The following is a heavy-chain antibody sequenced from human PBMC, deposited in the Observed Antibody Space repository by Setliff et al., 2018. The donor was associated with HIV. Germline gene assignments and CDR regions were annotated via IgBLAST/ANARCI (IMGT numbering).Heavy chain of an antibody. V-gene: IGHV4-38-2*01. Sequence: SETLSLTCAVSGYSISSGHYWGWIRQPPGKGLEWIGSIYHSGTTYDNPSLKSRVTISVDTSKNQFSLKLSSVTAADTAVYYYARHGAYEAYYDYMDVWGKGTTVTVSS. CDR1: GYSISSGHY. D-gene: IGHD5-12*01. CDR3: ARHGAYEAYYDYMDV. J-gene: IGHJ6*03. CDR2: IYHSGTT.